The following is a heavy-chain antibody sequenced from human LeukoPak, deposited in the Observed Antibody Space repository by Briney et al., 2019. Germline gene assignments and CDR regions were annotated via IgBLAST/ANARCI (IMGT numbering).Heavy chain of an antibody. CDR1: GGSFSGYY. V-gene: IGHV4-34*01. CDR3: ARTLAGDSSFGVGY. J-gene: IGHJ4*02. Sequence: SETLSLTCAVYGGSFSGYYWSWIRQPPGKGLEWIGEINHSGSTKYNPSLKSRASISIDTSKNQFSLKLSSVTAADTAMYYCARTLAGDSSFGVGYWGQGTLVTVSS. D-gene: IGHD3-22*01. CDR2: INHSGST.